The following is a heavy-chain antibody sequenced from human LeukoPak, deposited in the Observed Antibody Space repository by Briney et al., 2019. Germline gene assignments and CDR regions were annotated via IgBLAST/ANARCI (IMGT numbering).Heavy chain of an antibody. J-gene: IGHJ6*03. CDR2: IYHSGST. V-gene: IGHV4-38-2*02. Sequence: SETLSLTCTISGYSISSGYFWGWIRQPPGKGLEWIGSIYHSGSTYYNPSLKSRVTLSVDTSKNQFSLKLSSVTAADTAVYYCARGNTYYDFWSGYSINYYYYYMDVWGKGTTVTVSS. CDR3: ARGNTYYDFWSGYSINYYYYYMDV. D-gene: IGHD3-3*01. CDR1: GYSISSGYF.